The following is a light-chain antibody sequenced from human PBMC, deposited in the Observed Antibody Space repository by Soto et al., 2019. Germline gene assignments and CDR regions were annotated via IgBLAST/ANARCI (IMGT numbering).Light chain of an antibody. CDR1: SSNIGAGHD. J-gene: IGLJ3*02. CDR3: QSYDSRLSGSV. V-gene: IGLV1-40*01. CDR2: NNN. Sequence: QSVLTQPPSVSGAPGQRVTISCTGSSSNIGAGHDVHWYQQLPGTAPKLLIYNNNNRPSGVPDRFSGSQSGTSASLAITGLQAEDEADHYCQSYDSRLSGSVFGGGTKLTVL.